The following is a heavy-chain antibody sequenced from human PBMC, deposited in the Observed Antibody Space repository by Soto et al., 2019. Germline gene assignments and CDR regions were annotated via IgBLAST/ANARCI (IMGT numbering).Heavy chain of an antibody. CDR3: ACSGSYRGWFDP. CDR1: GGSISSSSYY. CDR2: IYYSGST. Sequence: SETLSLTCTVSGGSISSSSYYWGWIRQPPGKGLEWIGSIYYSGSTYYNPSLKSRVTISVDTSKNQFSLKLSSVTAADTAVYYCACSGSYRGWFDPWGQGTLVTVSS. D-gene: IGHD3-10*02. J-gene: IGHJ5*02. V-gene: IGHV4-39*07.